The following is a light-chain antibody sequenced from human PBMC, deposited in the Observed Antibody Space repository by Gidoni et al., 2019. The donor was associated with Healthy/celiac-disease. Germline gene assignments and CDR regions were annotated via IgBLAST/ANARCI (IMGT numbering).Light chain of an antibody. V-gene: IGKV3-15*01. CDR3: QQYNNWPRT. CDR1: QGVSSN. J-gene: IGKJ1*01. Sequence: EKWITQPPAPPSVSPGERATLSCRASQGVSSNLAWYQQKPGQAPRLLIYGASTRATGIPARFSGSGSGTEFTLTISSLQSEDFAVYYCQQYNNWPRTFGQGTKVEIK. CDR2: GAS.